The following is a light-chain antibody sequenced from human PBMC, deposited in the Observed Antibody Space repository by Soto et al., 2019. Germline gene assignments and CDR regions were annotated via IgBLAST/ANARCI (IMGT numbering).Light chain of an antibody. CDR1: QSVSSD. Sequence: EIVMTQSPATLSVSPGERATLSCRASQSVSSDLAWYQQKPGQAPRLLIYGASTRAIGIPARFSGSGSGTDFTLTISSLQSEDFAIYFCQQYNNWPRTFGHGTKVDIK. J-gene: IGKJ1*01. CDR3: QQYNNWPRT. CDR2: GAS. V-gene: IGKV3-15*01.